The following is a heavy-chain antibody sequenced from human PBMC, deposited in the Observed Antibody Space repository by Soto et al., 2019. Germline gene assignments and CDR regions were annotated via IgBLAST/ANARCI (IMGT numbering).Heavy chain of an antibody. V-gene: IGHV1-18*01. D-gene: IGHD3-16*01. CDR3: ASGGTPIDS. CDR1: GYTFTNFG. Sequence: QGQLVQSGAEVKKPGASVKVSCKASGYTFTNFGIIWVRQAPGQGREWMGWISAYNGNTNYAQKFQGRVTMTTDTSTSTAYMELRGLSFDDTSVYYCASGGTPIDSWGQGTLVTVSS. J-gene: IGHJ4*02. CDR2: ISAYNGNT.